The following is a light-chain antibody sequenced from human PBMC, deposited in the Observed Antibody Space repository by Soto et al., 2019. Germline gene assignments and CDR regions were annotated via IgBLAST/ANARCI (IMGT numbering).Light chain of an antibody. V-gene: IGKV1-5*01. CDR3: QQYNSYSV. CDR1: QSISSW. J-gene: IGKJ1*01. CDR2: DAS. Sequence: DIQMTQSPSTLSASVGDRVTITCRASQSISSWLAWYQQKPGKAPKLLIYDASSLESGVPSRFSGSGSGTEFTGTVCSLQPDEFATYFWQQYNSYSVFSQGTKVDIK.